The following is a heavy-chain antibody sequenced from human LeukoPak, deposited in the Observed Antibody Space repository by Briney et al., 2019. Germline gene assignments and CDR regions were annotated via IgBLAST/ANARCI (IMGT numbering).Heavy chain of an antibody. V-gene: IGHV3-23*01. CDR3: AKGGGRHFDY. D-gene: IGHD3-16*01. CDR2: IIGGAGST. J-gene: IGHJ4*02. Sequence: PGGSLRLSCAASGFSFSSHGMSWVRQAPGKGLEWVSGIIGGAGSTYYADSVRGRFTISGDNSKNTLYLQMNSLRAEDTAVYYCAKGGGRHFDYWGQGTLVTVSS. CDR1: GFSFSSHG.